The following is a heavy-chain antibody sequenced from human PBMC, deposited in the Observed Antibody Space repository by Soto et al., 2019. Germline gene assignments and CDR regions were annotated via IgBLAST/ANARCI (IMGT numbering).Heavy chain of an antibody. V-gene: IGHV1-3*01. CDR2: INAGNGNT. CDR3: ARDRDDYGDYGAFDI. D-gene: IGHD4-17*01. J-gene: IGHJ3*02. CDR1: GYTFTSYA. Sequence: ASVKVSCKASGYTFTSYAMHWVRQAPGQRLEWMGWINAGNGNTKYSQKFQGRVTITRDTSASTAYMELSSLRPEDTAVYYCARDRDDYGDYGAFDIWGQGTMVTVSS.